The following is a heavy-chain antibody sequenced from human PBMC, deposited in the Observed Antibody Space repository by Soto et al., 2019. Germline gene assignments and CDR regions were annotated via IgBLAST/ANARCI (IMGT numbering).Heavy chain of an antibody. J-gene: IGHJ6*03. CDR1: GFTVSSNY. CDR2: IYSGGST. CDR3: ASSTVTTWGIYYYMDV. Sequence: LRLSCAASGFTVSSNYMSWVRQAPGKGLEWVSVIYSGGSTYYADSVKGRFTISKDNSKNTLYLQMNSLRAEDTAVYYCASSTVTTWGIYYYMDVWGKGTTVTVSS. V-gene: IGHV3-66*01. D-gene: IGHD4-17*01.